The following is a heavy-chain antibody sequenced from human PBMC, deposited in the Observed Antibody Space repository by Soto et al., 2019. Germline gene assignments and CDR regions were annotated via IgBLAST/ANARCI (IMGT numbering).Heavy chain of an antibody. J-gene: IGHJ4*02. CDR3: ARDYDLTVDY. Sequence: PGGSVRLACAASWVTCSSYSMNWVRQAPGDGLYCGSSISSRIIYIXXGDSVKGXXTISIANAKNAVYLQXNSLRAEDTAVYYCARDYDLTVDYWGXGT. CDR2: ISSRIIYI. CDR1: WVTCSSYS. V-gene: IGHV3-21*01. D-gene: IGHD3-3*01.